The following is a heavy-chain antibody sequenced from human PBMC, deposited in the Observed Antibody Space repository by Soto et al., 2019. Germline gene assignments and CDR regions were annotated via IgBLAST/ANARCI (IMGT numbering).Heavy chain of an antibody. CDR2: INHSGST. V-gene: IGHV4-34*01. Sequence: QVQLQQWGAGLLKPSETLSLTCAVYGGSFSGYYWSWIRQPPGKGLAWIGEINHSGSTNYNPSLTRSVPIPVDTSKNRFSLKLSSVTAADTGVYYCARGKGRYSSSAYYVDYWGQGTPVTVSS. CDR1: GGSFSGYY. CDR3: ARGKGRYSSSAYYVDY. J-gene: IGHJ4*02. D-gene: IGHD6-6*01.